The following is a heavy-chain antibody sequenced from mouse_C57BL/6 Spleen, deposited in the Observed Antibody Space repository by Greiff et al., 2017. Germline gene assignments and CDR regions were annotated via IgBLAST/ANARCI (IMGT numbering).Heavy chain of an antibody. CDR3: ARSPTTVVATRYFDV. J-gene: IGHJ1*03. CDR2: IDPSDSYT. D-gene: IGHD1-1*01. Sequence: QVQLQQPGAELVKPGASVKLSCKASGYTFTSYWMQWVKQRPGQGLEWIGEIDPSDSYTNYTQKFKGKATLTVDTSSSTAYMQLSSLTSEDSAVYYCARSPTTVVATRYFDVWGTGTTVTVSS. CDR1: GYTFTSYW. V-gene: IGHV1-50*01.